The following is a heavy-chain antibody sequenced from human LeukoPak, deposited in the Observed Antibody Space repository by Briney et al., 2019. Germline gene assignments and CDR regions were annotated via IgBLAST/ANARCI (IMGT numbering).Heavy chain of an antibody. CDR3: AKDSGYSSSTRGYYYGMDV. J-gene: IGHJ6*02. D-gene: IGHD6-13*01. V-gene: IGHV3-30*18. CDR2: ISYDGSNK. Sequence: GGSLRLSCAASGFTFSSYGMHWVRQAPGKGLEWVAVISYDGSNKYYADSVKGRFTISRDNSKNTLYLQMNGLRAEDTAVYYCAKDSGYSSSTRGYYYGMDVWGQGTTVTVSS. CDR1: GFTFSSYG.